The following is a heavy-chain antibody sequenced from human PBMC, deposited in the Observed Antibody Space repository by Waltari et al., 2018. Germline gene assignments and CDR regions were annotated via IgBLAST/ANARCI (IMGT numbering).Heavy chain of an antibody. CDR1: GGSISSGSYY. CDR3: ARVYSSSPHHFDY. Sequence: QVQLQESGPGLVKPSQTLSLTCTVSGGSISSGSYYWSWIRQPAGKGLEWIGYIYTSGSTNYNPSLKSRVTISVDTSKNQFSLKLSSVTAADTAVYYCARVYSSSPHHFDYWGQGTLVTVSS. J-gene: IGHJ4*02. CDR2: IYTSGST. D-gene: IGHD6-13*01. V-gene: IGHV4-61*09.